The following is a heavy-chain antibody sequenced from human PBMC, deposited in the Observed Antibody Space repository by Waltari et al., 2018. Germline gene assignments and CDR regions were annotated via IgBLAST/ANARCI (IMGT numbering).Heavy chain of an antibody. J-gene: IGHJ6*02. CDR1: GFTFSSYG. CDR3: AGVRYYYYGMDV. CDR2: IWYEGSKK. Sequence: QVQLVESGGGVVQPGRSLRLSCAASGFTFSSYGMHWVRQAPGKGLEWVAVIWYEGSKKYYADSVKGRFTISRDNSKNTLYLQMNSLRAEDTAVYYCAGVRYYYYGMDVWGQGTTVTVSS. V-gene: IGHV3-33*01.